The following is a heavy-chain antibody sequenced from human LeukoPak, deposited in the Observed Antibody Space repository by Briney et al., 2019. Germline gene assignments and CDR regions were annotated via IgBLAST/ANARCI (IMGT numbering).Heavy chain of an antibody. J-gene: IGHJ4*02. D-gene: IGHD2-8*01. CDR1: GGTFSSYA. Sequence: LVKVSCRTSGGTFSSYAVSGVRQAPGQGLEWMGGIIPIFGTANYAQKFQGRVTITTDESTSTAYMELSSLRSEDTAVYYCARDSDCTNGVCSLDYWGQGTLVTVSS. CDR2: IIPIFGTA. CDR3: ARDSDCTNGVCSLDY. V-gene: IGHV1-69*05.